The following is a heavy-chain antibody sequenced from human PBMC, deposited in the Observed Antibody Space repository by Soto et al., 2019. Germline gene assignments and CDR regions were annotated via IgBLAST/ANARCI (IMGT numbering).Heavy chain of an antibody. Sequence: PGGSLRLSCAASGFTFSSYAMHWVRQAPGKGLEWVSVISGSGGSTYYADSVKGRFTISRDNSKNTLYLQMNSLRGEDTAVYYCAKTRAGLRDAFDIWGQGTMVTVSS. D-gene: IGHD4-17*01. CDR3: AKTRAGLRDAFDI. CDR2: ISGSGGST. V-gene: IGHV3-23*01. CDR1: GFTFSSYA. J-gene: IGHJ3*02.